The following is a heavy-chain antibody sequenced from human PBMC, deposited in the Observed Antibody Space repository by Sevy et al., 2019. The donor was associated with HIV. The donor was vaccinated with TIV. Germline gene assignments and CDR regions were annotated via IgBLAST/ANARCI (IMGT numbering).Heavy chain of an antibody. V-gene: IGHV4-39*02. CDR2: MSNSGYT. D-gene: IGHD6-6*01. CDR1: GGSISSGGYQ. Sequence: SETLSLTCTVSGGSISSGGYQWGWIRQPPGKGLEWIGSMSNSGYTYYNPSLKSRVTIIVDTSRNQFSLKVSSVTAADTGLYYCAIGRVAGRLDSWGQGILVTVSS. CDR3: AIGRVAGRLDS. J-gene: IGHJ4*02.